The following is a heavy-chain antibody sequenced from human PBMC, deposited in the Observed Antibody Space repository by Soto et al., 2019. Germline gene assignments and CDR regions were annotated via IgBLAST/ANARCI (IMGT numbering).Heavy chain of an antibody. CDR3: ARSEKDTAMPSYGMDV. Sequence: ASVKVSCKASGYTFTGYYMHWVRQAPGQGLEWMGWINPNSGGTNYAQKFQGWVTMTRDTSISTAYMELSRLRSDDTAVYYCARSEKDTAMPSYGMDVWGQGTTVTVSS. D-gene: IGHD5-18*01. CDR2: INPNSGGT. J-gene: IGHJ6*02. V-gene: IGHV1-2*04. CDR1: GYTFTGYY.